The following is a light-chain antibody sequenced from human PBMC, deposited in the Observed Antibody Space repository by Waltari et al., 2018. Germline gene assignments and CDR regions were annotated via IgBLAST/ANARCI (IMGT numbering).Light chain of an antibody. V-gene: IGLV2-23*01. J-gene: IGLJ2*01. Sequence: ALTPPASVSGSAGQSVPISCTGPRGAIGPYNLVSWDQQHPGKAPKLIIYEDNRRPSGISPRFSASKSGNTASLTISGLQAEDEADYHCCSYAGSFTLVFGGGTKVTVL. CDR2: EDN. CDR1: RGAIGPYNL. CDR3: CSYAGSFTLV.